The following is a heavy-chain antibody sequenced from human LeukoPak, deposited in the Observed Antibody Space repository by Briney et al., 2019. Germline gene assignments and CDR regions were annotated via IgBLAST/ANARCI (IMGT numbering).Heavy chain of an antibody. CDR2: IYYSGST. Sequence: SETLSLTCTVSGGSISSYYWSWIRQPPGKGLEWIGYIYYSGSTNYNPSLKSRVTISVDTSKNQFSLKLSSVTAADTAVYYCARQSYYDSSGYYDSLYHYYMDVWGKGTTVTVSS. CDR3: ARQSYYDSSGYYDSLYHYYMDV. V-gene: IGHV4-59*08. CDR1: GGSISSYY. D-gene: IGHD3-22*01. J-gene: IGHJ6*03.